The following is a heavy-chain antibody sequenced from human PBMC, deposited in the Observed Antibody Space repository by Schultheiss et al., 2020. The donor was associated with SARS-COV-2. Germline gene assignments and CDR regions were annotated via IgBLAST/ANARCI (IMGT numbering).Heavy chain of an antibody. CDR1: GFTFSSYA. J-gene: IGHJ4*02. Sequence: GGSLRLSCAASGFTFSSYAMSWVRQAPGKGLEWVGRVKSKADGGTTDYAAPVKGRFSISRDDSRKMLYLQMNSLTIDDTAVYFCARENWGCNDYWGQGTVVTVSS. CDR2: VKSKADGGTT. CDR3: ARENWGCNDY. V-gene: IGHV3-15*01. D-gene: IGHD7-27*01.